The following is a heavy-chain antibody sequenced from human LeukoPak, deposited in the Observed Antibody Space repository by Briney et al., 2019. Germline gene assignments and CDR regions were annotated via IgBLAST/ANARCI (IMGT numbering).Heavy chain of an antibody. CDR1: GYTLTELS. Sequence: ASVKVSCKVSGYTLTELSMHWVRQAPGKGLEWMGGFDPEDGETIYTQKFQGRVTMTEDTSTDTAYMELSSLRSEDTAVYYCATGGRDWGSTVVTHWGQGTLVTVSS. V-gene: IGHV1-24*01. D-gene: IGHD4-23*01. CDR3: ATGGRDWGSTVVTH. CDR2: FDPEDGET. J-gene: IGHJ4*02.